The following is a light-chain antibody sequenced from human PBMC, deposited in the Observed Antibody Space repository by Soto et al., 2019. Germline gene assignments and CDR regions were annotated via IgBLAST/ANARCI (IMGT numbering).Light chain of an antibody. Sequence: IVLTQSAATLSLSPGERATLSCRASQRVXSHFGWYQRKPGQAPRLLIXDESNRATGIPARFSGSGSGKDFTLTISSLEPEDFSVYYCQQRSKWPTSTFGQGTRLEIK. CDR3: QQRSKWPTST. J-gene: IGKJ5*01. CDR1: QRVXSH. V-gene: IGKV3-11*01. CDR2: DES.